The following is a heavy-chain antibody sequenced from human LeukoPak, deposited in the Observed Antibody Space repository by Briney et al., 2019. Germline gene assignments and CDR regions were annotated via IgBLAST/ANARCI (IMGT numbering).Heavy chain of an antibody. J-gene: IGHJ6*02. Sequence: SVKVSCKASRGTFSSYAISWVRQAPGQGLEWMGGIIPIFGTANYAQKFQGRVTITADESTSTAYMELSSLRSEDTAVYYCARSSRGHFHYYYYGMDVWGQGTTVTVSS. CDR2: IIPIFGTA. CDR3: ARSSRGHFHYYYYGMDV. D-gene: IGHD6-25*01. V-gene: IGHV1-69*13. CDR1: RGTFSSYA.